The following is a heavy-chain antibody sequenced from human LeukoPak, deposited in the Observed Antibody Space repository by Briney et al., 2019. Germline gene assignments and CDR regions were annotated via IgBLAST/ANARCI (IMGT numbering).Heavy chain of an antibody. J-gene: IGHJ4*02. V-gene: IGHV3-30*02. CDR3: AKDHVNAGRLDY. CDR1: GFTFSSYG. Sequence: GGSLRLSCVASGFTFSSYGMHWVRQAPGKGLEWVAFIRYDGSNKYYADSVKGRLTISRDNSKNTVYLQMDNLRPEDTALYYCAKDHVNAGRLDYWGQGTPVTVSS. CDR2: IRYDGSNK. D-gene: IGHD6-13*01.